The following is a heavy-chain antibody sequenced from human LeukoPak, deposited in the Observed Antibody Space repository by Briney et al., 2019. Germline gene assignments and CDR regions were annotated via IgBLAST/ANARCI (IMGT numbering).Heavy chain of an antibody. CDR2: ISWNSGSI. J-gene: IGHJ4*02. CDR1: GFTFDGYA. D-gene: IGHD2-8*02. Sequence: GGSLRLSCAASGFTFDGYAMHWVRHAPGKGLEWVSGISWNSGSIGYADSVKGRFTISRDNAKNSLYLQMNSLRAEDTALYYCAKSGGGTTPFDYWGQGTLVTVSS. CDR3: AKSGGGTTPFDY. V-gene: IGHV3-9*01.